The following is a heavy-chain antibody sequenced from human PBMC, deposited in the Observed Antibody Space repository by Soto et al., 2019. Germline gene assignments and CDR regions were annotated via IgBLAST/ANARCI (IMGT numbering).Heavy chain of an antibody. V-gene: IGHV4-39*01. D-gene: IGHD3-9*01. CDR2: IYYSGST. CDR1: GGSISSSSYY. Sequence: SETLSLTCTVSGGSISSSSYYWGWIRQPPGKGLEWIGSIYYSGSTYYNPSLKSRVTISVDTSKNQFSLKLSSVTAADTAVYYCARMFYKYYDILTGDFDIWGQGTMVT. J-gene: IGHJ3*02. CDR3: ARMFYKYYDILTGDFDI.